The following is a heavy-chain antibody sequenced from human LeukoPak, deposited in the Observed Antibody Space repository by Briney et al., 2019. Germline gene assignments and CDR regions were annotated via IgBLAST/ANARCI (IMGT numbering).Heavy chain of an antibody. D-gene: IGHD6-6*01. V-gene: IGHV4-59*01. Sequence: SETLSLTCTVSGGSISSYYWSWLRQPPGKGLEWIGYIYYSGSTNYNPSLKSRVTISVDTSKNQFSLKLSSVTAADTAVYYCARLSYSSSSCWFDPWGQGTLVTVSS. CDR2: IYYSGST. J-gene: IGHJ5*02. CDR1: GGSISSYY. CDR3: ARLSYSSSSCWFDP.